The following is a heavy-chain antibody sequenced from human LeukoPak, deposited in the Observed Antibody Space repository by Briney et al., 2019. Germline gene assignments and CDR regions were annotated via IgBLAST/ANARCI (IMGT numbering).Heavy chain of an antibody. J-gene: IGHJ4*02. V-gene: IGHV3-23*01. CDR3: AKAGAGSYFTD. D-gene: IGHD3-10*01. CDR2: LSGSGDST. CDR1: GFTFNNYA. Sequence: GGSLRLSCVGSGFTFNNYALSWVRQAPGKGLEWVSTLSGSGDSTYYADSVKGRFTISRDNSKNTLYLQMNSLRAEDTAVYYCAKAGAGSYFTDWGQGTLVTVSS.